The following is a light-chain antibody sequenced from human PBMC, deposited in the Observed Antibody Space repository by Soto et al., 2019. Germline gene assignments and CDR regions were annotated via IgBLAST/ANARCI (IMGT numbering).Light chain of an antibody. V-gene: IGKV3D-15*01. CDR2: DIS. J-gene: IGKJ4*01. Sequence: EIVMTQSPATLSVSPGESANLSCRASQSVSSNLACYQQKPGQAPSLLIYDISARATGIPTRFSGSGSGTEFTLTISSLQSADFAVYYCQQYNDWPLTFGGGTKVEIK. CDR1: QSVSSN. CDR3: QQYNDWPLT.